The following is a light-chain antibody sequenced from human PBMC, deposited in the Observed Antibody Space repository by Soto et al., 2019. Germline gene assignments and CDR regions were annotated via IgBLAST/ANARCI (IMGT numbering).Light chain of an antibody. V-gene: IGLV2-8*01. CDR3: SSYAGIDNYVI. Sequence: QSVLTQPPSASGSPGQSVTISCTATSSDVGGYNFVSWYQQHPGKAPKLLISEVTKRPSGVPDRFSGSKSGYTASLTVSGLQAEDEADYYCSSYAGIDNYVIFGGGTQLTVL. CDR1: SSDVGGYNF. J-gene: IGLJ7*01. CDR2: EVT.